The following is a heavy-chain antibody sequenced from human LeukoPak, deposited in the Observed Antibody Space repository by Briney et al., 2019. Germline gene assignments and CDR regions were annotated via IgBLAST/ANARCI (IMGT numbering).Heavy chain of an antibody. CDR2: IWYDGSNK. CDR1: GLTFSSYG. CDR3: ARDYHSYGFDY. Sequence: GGSLRLSCAASGLTFSSYGMHWVRQAPGKGLEWVAVIWYDGSNKYYADSVKGRFTISRDNSKNTLYLQMNSLRAEDTAVYYCARDYHSYGFDYWGQGTLVTVSS. J-gene: IGHJ4*02. V-gene: IGHV3-33*01. D-gene: IGHD5-18*01.